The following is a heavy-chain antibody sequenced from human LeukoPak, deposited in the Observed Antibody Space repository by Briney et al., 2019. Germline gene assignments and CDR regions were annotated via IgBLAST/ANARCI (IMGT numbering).Heavy chain of an antibody. CDR2: IYHSGST. J-gene: IGHJ4*02. CDR3: ATARGGYCTNGVCYTSFPVY. V-gene: IGHV4-30-2*01. Sequence: SETLSLTCAVSGGSLSSGGYSWSWIRQPPGTGLEWIGYIYHSGSTYYNPSLKSRVTISVDRSKNQFSLKLSSVTAADTAVYYCATARGGYCTNGVCYTSFPVYWGQGTLVTVSS. CDR1: GGSLSSGGYS. D-gene: IGHD2-8*01.